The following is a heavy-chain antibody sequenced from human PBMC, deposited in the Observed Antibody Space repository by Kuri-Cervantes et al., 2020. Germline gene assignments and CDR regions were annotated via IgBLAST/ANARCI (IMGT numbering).Heavy chain of an antibody. CDR1: GFTFSSYA. J-gene: IGHJ4*02. V-gene: IGHV3-23*01. Sequence: GGSLRLSCAASGFTFSSYALGWVRQAPGKGLDWVSVIGLSGDGTYADSVKGRFSISRDNSKNTLYLQMNSLRAEDTAVYYCAKDPIPYYNFWSGRDALNLNDYWGQGTLVTVSS. CDR2: IGLSGDGT. CDR3: AKDPIPYYNFWSGRDALNLNDY. D-gene: IGHD3-3*01.